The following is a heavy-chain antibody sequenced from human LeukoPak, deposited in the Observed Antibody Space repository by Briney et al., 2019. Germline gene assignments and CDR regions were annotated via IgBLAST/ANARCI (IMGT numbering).Heavy chain of an antibody. Sequence: GRSLRLSCAASGFTFSSYTMHWVRQAPGKGLEWVTVISYDGNNKYYADSVKGRFTISRDNSKNMLYLQMNSLRPEDTAVYYCARTGSLTMNWFDPWGQGTLVTVSS. CDR1: GFTFSSYT. CDR2: ISYDGNNK. J-gene: IGHJ5*02. V-gene: IGHV3-30*04. D-gene: IGHD1-14*01. CDR3: ARTGSLTMNWFDP.